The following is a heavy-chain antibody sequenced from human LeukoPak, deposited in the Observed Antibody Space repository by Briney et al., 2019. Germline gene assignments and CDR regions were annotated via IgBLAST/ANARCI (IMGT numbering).Heavy chain of an antibody. D-gene: IGHD5-12*01. CDR2: INPNSGGT. CDR3: ARELPYSGYDSSRDY. J-gene: IGHJ4*02. CDR1: GYTFTGYY. V-gene: IGHV1-2*06. Sequence: ASVKVSCXASGYTFTGYYMHWVRQAPGQGLEWMGRINPNSGGTNYAQKFQSRVTMTRDTSISTAYVELSRLRSDDTAVYYCARELPYSGYDSSRDYWGQGTLVTVSS.